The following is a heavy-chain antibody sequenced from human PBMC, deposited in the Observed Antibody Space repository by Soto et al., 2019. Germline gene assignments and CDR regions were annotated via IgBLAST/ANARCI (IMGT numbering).Heavy chain of an antibody. Sequence: GASVKVSCKASGYTFSTYDINWVRQATGQGLEWMGWMNPQSGKTAYAEKFQGRVTMTRDTSISTAYMELSSLRSEDTAVYYCARRTVPAAAGIGMDVWGQGTTVTVSS. V-gene: IGHV1-8*01. CDR3: ARRTVPAAAGIGMDV. D-gene: IGHD6-25*01. CDR2: MNPQSGKT. J-gene: IGHJ6*02. CDR1: GYTFSTYD.